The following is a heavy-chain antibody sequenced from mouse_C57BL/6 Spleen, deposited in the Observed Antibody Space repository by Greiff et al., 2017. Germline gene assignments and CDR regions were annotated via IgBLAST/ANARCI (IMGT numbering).Heavy chain of an antibody. CDR1: GFNIKDYY. V-gene: IGHV14-1*01. Sequence: EVQLQQSGAELVRPGASVKLSCTASGFNIKDYYMHWVKQRPEQGLEWIGRIDPEDGDTEYAPKFQGKATMTADTSSNTAYLQLSSLTSEDTDVYYCTTLDGYYSAWFAYWGQGTLVTVSA. J-gene: IGHJ3*01. D-gene: IGHD2-3*01. CDR2: IDPEDGDT. CDR3: TTLDGYYSAWFAY.